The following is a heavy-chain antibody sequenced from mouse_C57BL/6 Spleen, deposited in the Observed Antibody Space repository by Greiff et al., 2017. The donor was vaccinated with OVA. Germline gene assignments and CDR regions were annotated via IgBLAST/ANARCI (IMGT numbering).Heavy chain of an antibody. D-gene: IGHD1-1*01. V-gene: IGHV5-17*01. J-gene: IGHJ4*01. CDR3: ARRGDSSYGYAMDY. Sequence: EVQLVEPGGGLVKPGGSLKLSCAASGFTFSDYGMHWVRQAPEKGLEWVAYISSGSSTIYYADTVKGRSPFSRDNAKNTPFLQMTSLPSEDTAMYYCARRGDSSYGYAMDYWGQGTSVTVSS. CDR1: GFTFSDYG. CDR2: ISSGSSTI.